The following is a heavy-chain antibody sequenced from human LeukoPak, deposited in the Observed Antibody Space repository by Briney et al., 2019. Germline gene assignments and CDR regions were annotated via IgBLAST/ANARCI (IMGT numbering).Heavy chain of an antibody. CDR3: ASDVAYKFDY. Sequence: GGSLRLSCAASGFPFSRDSMLWLRQSPGKALVWLSRISPDGSVTNYADSVKGRFTISRDNAKNTLYLQMNSLRDEDTAVYYCASDVAYKFDYWGQGTLVTFSS. V-gene: IGHV3-74*01. CDR1: GFPFSRDS. CDR2: ISPDGSVT. J-gene: IGHJ4*02. D-gene: IGHD5-24*01.